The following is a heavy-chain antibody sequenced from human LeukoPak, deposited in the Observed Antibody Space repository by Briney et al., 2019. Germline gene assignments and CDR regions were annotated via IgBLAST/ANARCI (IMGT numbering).Heavy chain of an antibody. D-gene: IGHD2-8*01. V-gene: IGHV3-33*01. CDR3: ARDRYTNIICYLDN. CDR2: TWYDGSNK. Sequence: GGSLRLSCAASGFTFSSFGMHWVRQAPGKGLEWVAVTWYDGSNKYYADPVKGRFTISRDNSRNTLDLQMNSLRAEDTAVYYCARDRYTNIICYLDNCGQGTLVTDSS. CDR1: GFTFSSFG. J-gene: IGHJ4*02.